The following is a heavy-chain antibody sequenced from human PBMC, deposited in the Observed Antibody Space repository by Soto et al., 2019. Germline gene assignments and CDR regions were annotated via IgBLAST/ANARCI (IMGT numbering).Heavy chain of an antibody. D-gene: IGHD3-22*01. CDR2: IIPILGIA. Sequence: VKVSCKASGGTFSSYIISWVRQAPGQGLEWMGRIIPILGIANYAQKFQGRVTITADKSTSTAYMELSSLRSEDTAVYYCAHESSGNDAFDIWGQGTMVTVSS. V-gene: IGHV1-69*02. J-gene: IGHJ3*02. CDR3: AHESSGNDAFDI. CDR1: GGTFSSYI.